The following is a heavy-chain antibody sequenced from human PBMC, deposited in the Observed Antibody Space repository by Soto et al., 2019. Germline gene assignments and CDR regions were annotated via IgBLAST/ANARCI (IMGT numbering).Heavy chain of an antibody. CDR1: GYSFTSYW. D-gene: IGHD3-10*01. J-gene: IGHJ6*02. Sequence: EVQLVQSGAEVKKPGESLKISCKGSGYSFTSYWIGWVRQMPGIGLECMGIIYPGDSDTRYSPSFQGQVTISADKSISTAYLQWSSRKASDAAMYYCARAMVRGKNYYGMDVWGQGTTVTVSS. CDR3: ARAMVRGKNYYGMDV. V-gene: IGHV5-51*03. CDR2: IYPGDSDT.